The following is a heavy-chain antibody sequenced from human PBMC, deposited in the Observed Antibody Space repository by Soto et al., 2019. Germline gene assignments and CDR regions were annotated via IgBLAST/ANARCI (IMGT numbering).Heavy chain of an antibody. CDR3: ARSDNRNSLYGVDV. D-gene: IGHD1-7*01. V-gene: IGHV4-34*01. CDR2: INHRGSS. J-gene: IGHJ6*02. Sequence: SEALSLTCAVYGGSLSGYYWSWIRQSPGKGLEWIGEINHRGSSDYNPSLKSRVTISIDASKNHVSLELTSVTAADTAVYYCARSDNRNSLYGVDVWGQGTAVTVSS. CDR1: GGSLSGYY.